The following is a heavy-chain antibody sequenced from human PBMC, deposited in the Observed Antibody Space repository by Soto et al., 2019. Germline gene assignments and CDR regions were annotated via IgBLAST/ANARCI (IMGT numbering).Heavy chain of an antibody. CDR2: INSDGSTR. D-gene: IGHD2-15*01. CDR3: ARDLVD. J-gene: IGHJ4*02. V-gene: IGHV3-74*01. Sequence: LRLSCGASGFIFNNYWMHWVRQAPGKGLVWVSRINSDGSTRSYADFVKGRFTISRDNAKNTVYLQMNSLRVEDTAVYYCARDLVDWGQGTLVTVSS. CDR1: GFIFNNYW.